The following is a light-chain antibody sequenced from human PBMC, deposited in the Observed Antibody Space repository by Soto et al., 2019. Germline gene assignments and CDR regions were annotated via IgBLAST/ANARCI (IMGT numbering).Light chain of an antibody. J-gene: IGLJ3*02. CDR1: SSNIGNNY. V-gene: IGLV1-47*01. CDR3: ASWDESLSGVV. Sequence: QSVLTQPPSVSAAPRQKVTISCSGSSSNIGNNYVFWYQHVPGTAPKLLLYKNNQRPSGVPDRFSGSKSGTSASLAISGLRSEDEAHYSCASWDESLSGVVFGGGTKLTVL. CDR2: KNN.